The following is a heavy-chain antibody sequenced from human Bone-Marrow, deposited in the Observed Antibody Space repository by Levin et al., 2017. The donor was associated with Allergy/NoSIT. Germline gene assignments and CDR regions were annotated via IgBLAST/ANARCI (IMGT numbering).Heavy chain of an antibody. Sequence: GGSLRLSCSMSGYTFSSHSMAWIRQAPGRGLEWVSIITGTGSGTYYADSVQGRFTISRDNSQSTLSLQMNSLKIEDTAVYYFAKGSLSRNEVTGTGFFRDWGQGTPVTVSS. J-gene: IGHJ1*01. CDR3: AKGSLSRNEVTGTGFFRD. V-gene: IGHV3-23*01. CDR1: GYTFSSHS. D-gene: IGHD2-21*02. CDR2: ITGTGSGT.